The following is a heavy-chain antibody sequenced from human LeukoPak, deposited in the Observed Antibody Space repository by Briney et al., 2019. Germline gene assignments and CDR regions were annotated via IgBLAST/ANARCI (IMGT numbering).Heavy chain of an antibody. J-gene: IGHJ4*02. CDR2: ISPTGSTT. CDR3: ARGPNSNWSGLDF. D-gene: IGHD6-6*01. V-gene: IGHV3-74*01. CDR1: GFSFSGHW. Sequence: GVSLRLSCTASGFSFSGHWMHWARQLPGKGLVWVSRISPTGSTTSYADSVKGRFTVSRDNAKNTLHLQVNNLRAEDTAVYYCARGPNSNWSGLDFWGQGTLLTISS.